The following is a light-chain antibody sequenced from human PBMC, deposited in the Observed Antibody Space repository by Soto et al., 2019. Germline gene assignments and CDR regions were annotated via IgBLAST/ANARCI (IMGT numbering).Light chain of an antibody. Sequence: ETVLTQSPGTLSLSPGERATLSCRASQSVSSSYLAWYQQKPGQAPRLLIYGASSRATGIPDRFSGSGSGTDFTLTISRLEPEAFAVYYCQQYGSSLYTFGQGTKLEIK. CDR3: QQYGSSLYT. J-gene: IGKJ2*01. CDR1: QSVSSSY. CDR2: GAS. V-gene: IGKV3-20*01.